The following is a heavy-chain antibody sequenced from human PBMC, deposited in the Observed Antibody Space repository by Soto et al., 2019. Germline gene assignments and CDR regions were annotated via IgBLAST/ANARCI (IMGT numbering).Heavy chain of an antibody. CDR3: ARDVAPPNYDILTTI. J-gene: IGHJ4*02. CDR2: IYYSGST. Sequence: QVQLQESGPGLVKPSQTLSLTCTVSGGSISSGGYYWSWIRQHPGKGLEWIGYIYYSGSTDYNPTLQRRVTISVDTSNNQFSLKLSSVTAADTAVYYCARDVAPPNYDILTTIWGQGTLVTVSS. V-gene: IGHV4-31*03. D-gene: IGHD3-9*01. CDR1: GGSISSGGYY.